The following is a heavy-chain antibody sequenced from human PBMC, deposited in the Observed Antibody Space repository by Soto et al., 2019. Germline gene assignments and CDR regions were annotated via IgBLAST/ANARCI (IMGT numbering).Heavy chain of an antibody. CDR2: VSGSSGRT. D-gene: IGHD2-8*02. Sequence: EVQLLESGGCLVQPGGSLRLSCAASGFTFSTYAMSWVRQPPGTGLEWVSGVSGSSGRTHHSDSVKGRFTVSRDNSNNTLYLHMNSLRAEDTAVYYCACLALFWDPVPPFDCWDQRTVVTVSS. CDR3: ACLALFWDPVPPFDC. J-gene: IGHJ4*02. CDR1: GFTFSTYA. V-gene: IGHV3-23*01.